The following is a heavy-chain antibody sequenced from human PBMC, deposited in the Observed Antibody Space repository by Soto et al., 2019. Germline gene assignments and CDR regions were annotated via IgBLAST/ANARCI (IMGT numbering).Heavy chain of an antibody. J-gene: IGHJ4*02. CDR2: IYYSGST. CDR3: ARGLYDFWSGYYFDY. V-gene: IGHV4-59*01. CDR1: GGSISSYY. D-gene: IGHD3-3*01. Sequence: QVQLQESGPGLVKPSETLSLTCTVSGGSISSYYWSWIRQPPGKGLEWIGYIYYSGSTNYNPSLKCRVTISVDTSKNQFSLKLSSVTAADTAVYYCARGLYDFWSGYYFDYWGQGTLVTVSS.